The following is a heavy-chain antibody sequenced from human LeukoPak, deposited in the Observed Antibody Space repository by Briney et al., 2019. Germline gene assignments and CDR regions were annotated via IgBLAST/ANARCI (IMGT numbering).Heavy chain of an antibody. V-gene: IGHV3-74*01. J-gene: IGHJ6*02. CDR1: GFTFSSYW. CDR3: ARDLPGVGIDV. CDR2: INSDGTSS. Sequence: GGSLRLSCAASGFTFSSYWMHWVRQAPGQGLVWVSYINSDGTSSTYADSGRGRFTISRDNAKNTLYLQMDSLRAEDTAVYYCARDLPGVGIDVWGQGTTVTVSS. D-gene: IGHD1-14*01.